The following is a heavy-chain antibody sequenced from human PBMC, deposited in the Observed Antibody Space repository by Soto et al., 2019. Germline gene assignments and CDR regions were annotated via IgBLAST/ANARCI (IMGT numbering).Heavy chain of an antibody. D-gene: IGHD2-15*01. CDR3: ARDLGVVAATLIDY. V-gene: IGHV1-18*01. Sequence: QVQLVQSGAEVKKPGASVKVSCKASGYTFTSYGISWVRQAPGQGLEWMGWISAYNGNTNYAQKLQGRVNMTTDTSSRTAYMELRRRRSDDTAVYYCARDLGVVAATLIDYWGQGNLVTVSS. CDR1: GYTFTSYG. CDR2: ISAYNGNT. J-gene: IGHJ4*02.